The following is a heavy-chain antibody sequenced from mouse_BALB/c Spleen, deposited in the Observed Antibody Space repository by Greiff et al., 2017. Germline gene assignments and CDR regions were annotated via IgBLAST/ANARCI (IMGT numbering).Heavy chain of an antibody. CDR1: GYSITSGYY. CDR3: ARIYYDYDDY. Sequence: EVKLQESGPGLVKPSQSLSLTCSVTGYSITSGYYWNWIRQLPGNKLEWMGYISYDGSNNYNPSLKNRISITRDTSKNQFFLKLNSVTTEDTATYYCARIYYDYDDYWGQGTTLTVSS. CDR2: ISYDGSN. V-gene: IGHV3-6*02. J-gene: IGHJ2*01. D-gene: IGHD2-4*01.